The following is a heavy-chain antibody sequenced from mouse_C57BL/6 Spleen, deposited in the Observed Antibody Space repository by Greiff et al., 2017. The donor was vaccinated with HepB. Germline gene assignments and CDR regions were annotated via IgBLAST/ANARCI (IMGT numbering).Heavy chain of an antibody. CDR1: GYAFTNYL. V-gene: IGHV1-54*01. CDR2: INPGSGGT. J-gene: IGHJ2*01. CDR3: ARSDDPFDY. Sequence: QVQLQQSGAELVRPGPSVKVSCKASGYAFTNYLIEWVKQRPGQGLEWIGVINPGSGGTNYNEKFKGKATLTADKSSSTAYMQLSSLTSEDSAVYFCARSDDPFDYWGQGTTLTVSS. D-gene: IGHD2-3*01.